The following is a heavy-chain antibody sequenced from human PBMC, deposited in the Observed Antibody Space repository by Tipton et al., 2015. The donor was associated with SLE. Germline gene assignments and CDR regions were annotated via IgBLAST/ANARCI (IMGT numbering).Heavy chain of an antibody. Sequence: SLRLSCAASGFTFSSFAMSWVRQAPGKGLEWVAVISYDGSNKYYADSVKGRVTISRDNSKNTLYLQMNSLRAEDTAVYYCAREKLGYCSGGSCAFAYWGQGTLVTVSS. CDR3: AREKLGYCSGGSCAFAY. CDR1: GFTFSSFA. CDR2: ISYDGSNK. D-gene: IGHD2-15*01. V-gene: IGHV3-30*04. J-gene: IGHJ4*02.